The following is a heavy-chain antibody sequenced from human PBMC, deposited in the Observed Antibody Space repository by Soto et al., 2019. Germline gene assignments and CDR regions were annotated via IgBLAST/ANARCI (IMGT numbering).Heavy chain of an antibody. J-gene: IGHJ5*02. CDR2: IYSSGNT. V-gene: IGHV4-4*07. CDR3: ARGQRFSDWFDP. Sequence: QVHLQESGPGLVKPSETQSLTCSVSGGTISGYYWTWIRQPAGKGLEWIGRIYSSGNTKYNPSLQSRVTMSLYTSNNQFSLRLTSVTAADTAVYYCARGQRFSDWFDPWGQGTLVTVSS. D-gene: IGHD3-3*01. CDR1: GGTISGYY.